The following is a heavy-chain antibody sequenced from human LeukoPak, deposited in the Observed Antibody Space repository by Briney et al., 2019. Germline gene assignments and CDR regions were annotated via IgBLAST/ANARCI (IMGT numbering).Heavy chain of an antibody. V-gene: IGHV1-18*04. Sequence: ASVKVSCKASGYTFTGYYMHWVRQAPGQGLEWMGWISAYNGNTNYAQKLQGRVTMTTDTSTSTAYMELRSLRSDDTAVYYCARALLRYFDWLLIEEGEFDYWGQGTLVTVSS. CDR2: ISAYNGNT. J-gene: IGHJ4*02. D-gene: IGHD3-9*01. CDR1: GYTFTGYY. CDR3: ARALLRYFDWLLIEEGEFDY.